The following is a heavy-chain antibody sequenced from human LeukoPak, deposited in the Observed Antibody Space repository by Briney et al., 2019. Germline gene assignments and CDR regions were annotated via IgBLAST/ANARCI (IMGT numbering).Heavy chain of an antibody. J-gene: IGHJ6*02. Sequence: ASVKVSCKASGYTFTSYGISWVRQAPGQGHEWMGWISAYNGNTNYAQKLQGRVTMTTDTSTSTAYMELRSLRSDDTAVYYCARDRYFDWSPYYYYYYGMDVWGQGTTVTVSS. CDR1: GYTFTSYG. D-gene: IGHD3-9*01. CDR3: ARDRYFDWSPYYYYYYGMDV. CDR2: ISAYNGNT. V-gene: IGHV1-18*01.